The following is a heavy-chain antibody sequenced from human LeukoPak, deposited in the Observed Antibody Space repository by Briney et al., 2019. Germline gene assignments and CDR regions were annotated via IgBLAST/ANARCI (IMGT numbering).Heavy chain of an antibody. V-gene: IGHV3-23*01. J-gene: IGHJ4*02. CDR1: GFTFSSYA. CDR3: APDPNKWLRNY. D-gene: IGHD5-12*01. CDR2: ISGSGSST. Sequence: GGSLRLSCAASGFTFSSYAMSWVRQAPGKGLEWISTISGSGSSTDFADSVKGRCTISRDNSKNTLNLQMNNLRAEDTAIYYCAPDPNKWLRNYWGQGTLVTVSS.